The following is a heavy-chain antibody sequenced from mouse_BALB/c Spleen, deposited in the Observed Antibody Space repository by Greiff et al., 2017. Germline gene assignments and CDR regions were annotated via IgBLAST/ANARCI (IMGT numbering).Heavy chain of an antibody. CDR3: ATTVVGDWYIDV. CDR2: IYPGDGDT. V-gene: IGHV1-82*01. CDR1: GYAFSSSW. Sequence: QVQLQQSGPELVKPGASVKISCKASGYAFSSSWMNWVKQRPGQGLEWIGRIYPGDGDTNYNGKFKGKATLTADKSSSTAYMQLSSLTSVDSAVYFCATTVVGDWYIDVWGAGTTVTVSS. J-gene: IGHJ1*01. D-gene: IGHD1-1*01.